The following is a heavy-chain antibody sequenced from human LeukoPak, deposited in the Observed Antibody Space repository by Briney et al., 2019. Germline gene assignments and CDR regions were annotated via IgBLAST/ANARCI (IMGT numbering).Heavy chain of an antibody. D-gene: IGHD3-3*01. CDR1: GFTFDDYA. CDR3: AKYASSSGWYFDL. CDR2: ISWNSGSI. Sequence: GGSLRLSCAASGFTFDDYAMHWVRQAPGKGLEWVSGISWNSGSIGYADSVKGRFTISRDNAKNSLYLQMNSLRAEDTALYYCAKYASSSGWYFDLWGRGTLVTVSS. V-gene: IGHV3-9*01. J-gene: IGHJ2*01.